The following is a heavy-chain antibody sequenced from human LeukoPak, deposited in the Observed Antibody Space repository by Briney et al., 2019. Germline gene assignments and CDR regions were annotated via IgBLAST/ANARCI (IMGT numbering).Heavy chain of an antibody. Sequence: PGGSLRLSCAASGFTFSSSWMSWVHQAPGKGLEWVANINEDGSAKYYVDSVKGRFTISRDNAKRSLDLQVNSLRAEDTAVYYCTRSRRDGNDYWGQGTLVTVSS. CDR2: INEDGSAK. V-gene: IGHV3-7*01. J-gene: IGHJ4*02. CDR3: TRSRRDGNDY. D-gene: IGHD5-24*01. CDR1: GFTFSSSW.